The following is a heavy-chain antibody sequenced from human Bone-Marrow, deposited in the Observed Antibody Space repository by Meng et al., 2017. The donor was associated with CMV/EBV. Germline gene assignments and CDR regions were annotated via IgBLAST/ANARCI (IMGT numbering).Heavy chain of an antibody. D-gene: IGHD1-26*01. V-gene: IGHV4-39*07. CDR3: ASRLVGATSRVFDY. J-gene: IGHJ4*02. CDR1: GGSISSSGYY. Sequence: SETLSLTCTVSGGSISSSGYYWSWIRQPPGKGLEWIGEINHSGSTNYNPSLKSRVTISVDTSKNQFSLKLSSVTAADTAVYYCASRLVGATSRVFDYWGQGTLVTVSS. CDR2: INHSGST.